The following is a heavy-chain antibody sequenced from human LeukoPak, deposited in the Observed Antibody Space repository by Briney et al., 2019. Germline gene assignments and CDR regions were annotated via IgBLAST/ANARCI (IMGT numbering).Heavy chain of an antibody. D-gene: IGHD5-18*01. V-gene: IGHV3-11*04. CDR1: GYTFSDYY. Sequence: GGSLRLSCAASGYTFSDYYMTWFRQAPGKGLEWISYITTRGNTIYADSVKGRFTISRDNAKNSLYLQMNSLRAEDTAVYYCAREAPDTAMVPNDCWGQGTLVTVSS. CDR2: ITTRGNTI. J-gene: IGHJ4*02. CDR3: AREAPDTAMVPNDC.